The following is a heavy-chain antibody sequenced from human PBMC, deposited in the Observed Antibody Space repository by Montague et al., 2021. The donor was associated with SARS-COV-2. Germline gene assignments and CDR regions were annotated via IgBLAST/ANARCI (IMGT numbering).Heavy chain of an antibody. J-gene: IGHJ3*01. D-gene: IGHD5-12*01. Sequence: PALVKPTQTLTLTCVFSGFSLNTNGVCVAWIRRPPGKALEWLARIYWDGDQRYSPSLKTRLTITKDTSKNRVVLTMTNLDPVDTATYYCARRYDYYRAEAFDVWGQGTMLTVSS. CDR3: ARRYDYYRAEAFDV. CDR2: IYWDGDQ. V-gene: IGHV2-5*02. CDR1: GFSLNTNGVC.